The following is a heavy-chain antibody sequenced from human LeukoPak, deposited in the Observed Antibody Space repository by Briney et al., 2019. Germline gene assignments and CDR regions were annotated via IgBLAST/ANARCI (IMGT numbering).Heavy chain of an antibody. CDR3: ASAKRTQDDTFDI. Sequence: GGSLRLSCAASGFTFSSYSMNWVRQAPGKGLEWVSSISGSSSYIYFADSVKGRFTISRDNAKNSLYLQINSLTAEDTAMYYCASAKRTQDDTFDIWGQGTMVTVSS. CDR2: ISGSSSYI. J-gene: IGHJ3*02. V-gene: IGHV3-21*01. D-gene: IGHD4/OR15-4a*01. CDR1: GFTFSSYS.